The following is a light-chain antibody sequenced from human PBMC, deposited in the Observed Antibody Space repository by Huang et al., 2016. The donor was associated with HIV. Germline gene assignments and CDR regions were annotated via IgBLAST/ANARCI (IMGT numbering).Light chain of an antibody. V-gene: IGKV3-20*01. Sequence: EIVLTQSPGTLSLSPGERATLSCRASPSASSSYLAWYQQKPGQAPRLLIYGASSRATGIQGRLSGSGSATDFKLTISRLEPEDFAVYYCQQYGSSPLYTFGQGTKLEIK. J-gene: IGKJ2*01. CDR3: QQYGSSPLYT. CDR2: GAS. CDR1: PSASSSY.